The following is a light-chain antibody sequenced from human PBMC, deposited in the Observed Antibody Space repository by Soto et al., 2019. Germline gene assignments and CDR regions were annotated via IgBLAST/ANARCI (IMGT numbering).Light chain of an antibody. J-gene: IGLJ2*01. Sequence: QSVLTQPPSVSGAPGQRVTISCTGSRSNIGAGYDVHWYQHLPGTAPKLLIYGNSNRPSGVPDRFSGSKSGTSASLAITGLQAEDEADYYCQSYDRSLSVVFGGATKLTVL. V-gene: IGLV1-40*01. CDR2: GNS. CDR1: RSNIGAGYD. CDR3: QSYDRSLSVV.